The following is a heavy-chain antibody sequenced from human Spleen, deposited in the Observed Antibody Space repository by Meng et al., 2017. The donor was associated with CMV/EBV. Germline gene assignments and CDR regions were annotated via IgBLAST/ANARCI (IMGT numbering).Heavy chain of an antibody. CDR3: ARGGRGSLDY. CDR2: IKQDGSEK. D-gene: IGHD1-26*01. CDR1: GFILRSYW. V-gene: IGHV3-7*01. J-gene: IGHJ4*02. Sequence: GGSLRLSCAASGFILRSYWMNWVRQAPGKGLEWVANIKQDGSEKYYVDSVKGRFTISRDNAKNSLYLQMNSLRVEDTAVYFCARGGRGSLDYWGQGTLVTVSS.